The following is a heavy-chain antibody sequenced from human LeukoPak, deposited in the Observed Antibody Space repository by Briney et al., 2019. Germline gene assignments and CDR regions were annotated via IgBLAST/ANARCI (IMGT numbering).Heavy chain of an antibody. CDR1: GFTFSSYW. Sequence: PGGSLRLSCAASGFTFSSYWMSWVRQAPGKGLEWVANIKQDGSEKYYVDSVKGRFTISRDNAKNSLYLQMNSLRAEDTAVYYCARPGSYSSGWYYLDYWGQGTLVTVSS. V-gene: IGHV3-7*01. CDR3: ARPGSYSSGWYYLDY. J-gene: IGHJ4*02. D-gene: IGHD6-19*01. CDR2: IKQDGSEK.